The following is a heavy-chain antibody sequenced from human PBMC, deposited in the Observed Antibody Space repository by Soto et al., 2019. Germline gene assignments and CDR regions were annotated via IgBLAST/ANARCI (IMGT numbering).Heavy chain of an antibody. CDR1: GGSISSSSYY. CDR3: ASPGRYCSGGSCYSVDY. Sequence: QLQLQESGPGLVKPSETLSLTCTVSGGSISSSSYYWGWIRQPPGKGLEWIGCIYYSGSTYYNPSLKSRVTISVDTSKNQFSLKLSSVTAADTAVYYCASPGRYCSGGSCYSVDYWGQGTLVTVSS. CDR2: IYYSGST. J-gene: IGHJ4*02. D-gene: IGHD2-15*01. V-gene: IGHV4-39*01.